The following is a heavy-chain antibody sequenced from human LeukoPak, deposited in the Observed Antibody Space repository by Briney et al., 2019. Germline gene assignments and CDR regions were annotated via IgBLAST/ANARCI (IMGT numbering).Heavy chain of an antibody. CDR3: ARDHLVSENWFDP. J-gene: IGHJ5*02. CDR2: INPTSGGT. D-gene: IGHD3-9*01. V-gene: IGHV1-2*02. Sequence: GASVKVSCKASGYTFTGYYMHWVRQAPGQGLEWMGWINPTSGGTNYAQKFQGRVTMTRDTSISTAYMELSRLRSDDTAVYYCARDHLVSENWFDPWGQGTLVTVSS. CDR1: GYTFTGYY.